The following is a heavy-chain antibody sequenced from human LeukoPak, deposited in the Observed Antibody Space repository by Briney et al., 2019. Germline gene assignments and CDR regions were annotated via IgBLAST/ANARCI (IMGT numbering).Heavy chain of an antibody. CDR3: ARMNTAMVLGY. Sequence: ASVKVSCKASGCTFTGYYMHWVRQAPGQGLEWMGWINPNSGGTNYAQKFQGRVTTTRDTSISTAYMELSRLRSDDTAVYYCARMNTAMVLGYWGQGTLVTVSS. D-gene: IGHD5-18*01. CDR1: GCTFTGYY. V-gene: IGHV1-2*02. CDR2: INPNSGGT. J-gene: IGHJ4*02.